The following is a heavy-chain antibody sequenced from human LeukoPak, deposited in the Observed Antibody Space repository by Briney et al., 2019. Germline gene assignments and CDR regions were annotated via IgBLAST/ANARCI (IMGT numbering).Heavy chain of an antibody. J-gene: IGHJ4*02. Sequence: PGGSLRLSCTASGFTFSSYVMTWVRQAPGKGLEWVSVISGSGDTTYYAASVKGRFTISRDNSKNTLYLQMNSLRAKDAAVYYCARGTYDYGDYVSSDYWGQGTLVTVSS. CDR1: GFTFSSYV. CDR3: ARGTYDYGDYVSSDY. V-gene: IGHV3-23*01. D-gene: IGHD4-17*01. CDR2: ISGSGDTT.